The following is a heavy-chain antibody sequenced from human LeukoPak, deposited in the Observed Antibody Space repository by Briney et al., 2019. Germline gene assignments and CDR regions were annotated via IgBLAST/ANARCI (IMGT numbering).Heavy chain of an antibody. CDR1: GFTFSSYG. J-gene: IGHJ4*02. Sequence: GGSLRLSCAASGFTFSSYGMHWVRQAPGKGLEWVAVIWYDGSNKYYADSVKGRFTISRDSSKNTLYLQMNSLRADDTAVYYRARDRALYDSRRGYYYTEDDYWGQGTLVTVSS. D-gene: IGHD3-22*01. CDR2: IWYDGSNK. CDR3: ARDRALYDSRRGYYYTEDDY. V-gene: IGHV3-33*01.